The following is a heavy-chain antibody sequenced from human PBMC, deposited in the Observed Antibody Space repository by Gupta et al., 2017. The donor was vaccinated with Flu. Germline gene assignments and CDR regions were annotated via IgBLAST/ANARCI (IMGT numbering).Heavy chain of an antibody. Sequence: QVQLVQSGAEVKKPGSSVKVSCKASGGTFSSYTISWVRQAPGQGLEWMGRIIPILGIANYAQKFQGRVTITADKSTSTAYMELSSLRSEDTAVYYCARGGDRYSYGFYGMDVWGQGTTVTVSS. J-gene: IGHJ6*02. CDR3: ARGGDRYSYGFYGMDV. CDR2: IIPILGIA. D-gene: IGHD5-18*01. V-gene: IGHV1-69*02. CDR1: GGTFSSYT.